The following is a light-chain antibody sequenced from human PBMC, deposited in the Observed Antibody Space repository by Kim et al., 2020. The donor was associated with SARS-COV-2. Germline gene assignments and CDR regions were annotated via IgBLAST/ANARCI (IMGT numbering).Light chain of an antibody. CDR1: HSNIDNGD. Sequence: MVTVSRPGTHSNIDNGDVSWYQQVPGTAPKLLISDDTKRPSGIPDRFAGSRSGTSAALAITGLQTGDEADYYCASWDTSLTTWVFGGGTQLTVL. CDR3: ASWDTSLTTWV. V-gene: IGLV1-51*01. CDR2: DDT. J-gene: IGLJ3*02.